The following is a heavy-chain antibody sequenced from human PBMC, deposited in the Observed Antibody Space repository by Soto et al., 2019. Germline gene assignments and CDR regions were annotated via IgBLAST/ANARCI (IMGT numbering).Heavy chain of an antibody. V-gene: IGHV3-33*01. CDR1: EVTISSHG. J-gene: IGHJ4*02. CDR2: IWYNGSNK. D-gene: IGHD6-19*01. Sequence: RHSSGVAEVTISSHGIRWVSKNQKKVLEWVAVIWYNGSNKYYADYVKGRFTISRDNSKNTLYLQMNSLRAEDTAVYYCARDYLTWYRSGSYLDYWGQGTLVTVSS. CDR3: ARDYLTWYRSGSYLDY.